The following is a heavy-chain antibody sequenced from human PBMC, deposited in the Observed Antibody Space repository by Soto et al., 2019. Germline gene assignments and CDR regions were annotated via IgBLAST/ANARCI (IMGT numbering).Heavy chain of an antibody. J-gene: IGHJ3*02. D-gene: IGHD2-8*01. CDR1: GDSISSDNYF. CDR3: AREVNVVALSDAFDI. V-gene: IGHV4-30-4*01. CDR2: ISNRGTP. Sequence: QVQLQESGPGLVKPSQTLSLICTVSGDSISSDNYFWSWIRQPPGQGLEWIGYISNRGTPSYNPSLKSRVTISLDTSKNRCSLDMYSVTAADTAVYYCAREVNVVALSDAFDIWGQGTMVTVSS.